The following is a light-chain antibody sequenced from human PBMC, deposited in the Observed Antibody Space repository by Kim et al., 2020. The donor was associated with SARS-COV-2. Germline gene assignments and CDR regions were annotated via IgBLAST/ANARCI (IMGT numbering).Light chain of an antibody. J-gene: IGLJ1*01. CDR1: NIGLKS. V-gene: IGLV3-21*04. Sequence: GPGKTARITWGGDNIGLKSVHWYQQKPGQAPLLVIYYDSDRPSGIPERFSGSNSGNTATLTISRVEAGDEGDYYWQVWDGISEFGFGTGTKVTVL. CDR2: YDS. CDR3: QVWDGISEFG.